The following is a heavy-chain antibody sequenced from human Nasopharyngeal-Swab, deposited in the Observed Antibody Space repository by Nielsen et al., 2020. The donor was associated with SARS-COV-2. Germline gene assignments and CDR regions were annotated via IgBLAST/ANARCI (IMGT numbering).Heavy chain of an antibody. CDR1: GASISSGTHY. Sequence: SETLSLTCSVSGASISSGTHYWTWLRQPAGKRLEWIGRIYTSGSTTFNPSLKSRVSISADTSKNQFSLNLSSVTAADTALYFCARGRPVGLAAMVTDYWGRGTLVTVSS. V-gene: IGHV4-61*02. CDR2: IYTSGST. D-gene: IGHD5-18*01. CDR3: ARGRPVGLAAMVTDY. J-gene: IGHJ4*02.